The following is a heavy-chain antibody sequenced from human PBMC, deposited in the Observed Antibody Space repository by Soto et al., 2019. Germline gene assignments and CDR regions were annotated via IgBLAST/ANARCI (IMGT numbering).Heavy chain of an antibody. CDR3: ARVPYHYDSSGYYYSYYGMDV. CDR2: IYYSGST. Sequence: QVQLQESGPGLVKPSETLSLTCTVSGGSVSSGSYYWSWIRQPPGKGLEWIGYIYYSGSTNYNPSHKSQVTISVDTSKNQFSLKLSSVTAADTAVYYCARVPYHYDSSGYYYSYYGMDVWGQGTTVTVSS. D-gene: IGHD3-22*01. J-gene: IGHJ6*02. CDR1: GGSVSSGSYY. V-gene: IGHV4-61*01.